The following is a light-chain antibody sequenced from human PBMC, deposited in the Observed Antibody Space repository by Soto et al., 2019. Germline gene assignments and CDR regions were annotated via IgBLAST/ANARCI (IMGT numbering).Light chain of an antibody. Sequence: DIQMTQSPSTLSASVGDRVTITCRASQSIGTWLAWYQQKPGKAPKLLIYKASSLESGVPSRFSGSGSATEFTLTISSLQPDDFATYYCQQYDTYSPFGGGTKVEI. CDR2: KAS. V-gene: IGKV1-5*03. J-gene: IGKJ4*02. CDR1: QSIGTW. CDR3: QQYDTYSP.